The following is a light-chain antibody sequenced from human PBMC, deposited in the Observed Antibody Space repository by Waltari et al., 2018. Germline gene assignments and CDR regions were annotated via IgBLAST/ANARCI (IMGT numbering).Light chain of an antibody. CDR2: SNN. CDR1: SSNIGSNT. J-gene: IGLJ3*02. Sequence: QSVLTQPPSASGTPGQRVTISCSGSSSNIGSNTVNWYQQPPGTAPKLLIYSNNQRPSGVPDRFSGSKSGTSASLAISGLQSEDEADYYCAAWDDSLNGWVFGGGTTLPVL. V-gene: IGLV1-44*01. CDR3: AAWDDSLNGWV.